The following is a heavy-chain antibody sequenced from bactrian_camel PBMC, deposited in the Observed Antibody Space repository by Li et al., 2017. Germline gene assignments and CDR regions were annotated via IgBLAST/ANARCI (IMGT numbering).Heavy chain of an antibody. CDR1: GYTGRTGC. D-gene: IGHD5*01. J-gene: IGHJ4*01. CDR3: AAVAICPAGWQSTNIAEYDF. CDR2: IVTLGGTT. Sequence: DVQLVESGGGSVEAGGSLRPSCVASGYTGRTGCMGWFRHSAGNQREGVAAIVTLGGTTYYDDSVTGRFTISQDNAKNTVYLQMDSLKPEDTAMYYCAAVAICPAGWQSTNIAEYDFWGQGTQVTVS. V-gene: IGHV3S31*01.